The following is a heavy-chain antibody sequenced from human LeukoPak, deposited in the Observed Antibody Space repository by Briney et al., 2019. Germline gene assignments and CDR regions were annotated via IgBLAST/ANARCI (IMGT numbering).Heavy chain of an antibody. Sequence: GGSLRLSCAASGFTFSSYAMSWVRQAPGKGLEWVSAISGSGGSTYYADSVKGRFIISRDNSKNTLYLQMNSLRAEDTAVYYCAREYDFWSGTDYWGQGTLVTVSS. J-gene: IGHJ4*02. D-gene: IGHD3-3*01. CDR2: ISGSGGST. CDR1: GFTFSSYA. CDR3: AREYDFWSGTDY. V-gene: IGHV3-23*01.